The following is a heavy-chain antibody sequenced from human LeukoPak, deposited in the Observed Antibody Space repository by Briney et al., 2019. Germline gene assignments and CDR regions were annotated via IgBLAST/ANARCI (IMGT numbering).Heavy chain of an antibody. CDR3: ARGGGSAASGSQVRVDYMDV. V-gene: IGHV3-74*01. CDR1: GFTFSNYW. J-gene: IGHJ6*03. D-gene: IGHD3-10*01. Sequence: GGSLRLSCAASGFTFSNYWMHWVRDVPGKGLVWVSLIHSDGSTIIYADCVKGRFTISRDNPKKSLYLQMDSLRVEDMAVYFCARGGGSAASGSQVRVDYMDVWGKGTTVTVSS. CDR2: IHSDGSTI.